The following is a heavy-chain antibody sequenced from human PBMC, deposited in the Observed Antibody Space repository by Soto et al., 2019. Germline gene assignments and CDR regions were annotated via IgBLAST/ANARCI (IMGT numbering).Heavy chain of an antibody. CDR3: ARDTPPTDY. V-gene: IGHV4-59*02. J-gene: IGHJ4*02. Sequence: SETLSLTCTVSGGSVSGYYWSWIRQPPGKGLEWIAYIHYTGSSNSNPSLESRVTMSMDTSKNQFSLKLSSVTAADTAVYYCARDTPPTDYWGQGTLVTVSS. CDR1: GGSVSGYY. CDR2: IHYTGSS.